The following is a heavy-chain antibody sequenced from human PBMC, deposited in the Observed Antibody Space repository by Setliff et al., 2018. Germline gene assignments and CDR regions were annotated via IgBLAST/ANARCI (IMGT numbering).Heavy chain of an antibody. V-gene: IGHV1-18*01. J-gene: IGHJ3*02. CDR3: LRDRPYSNSPEDAFDI. Sequence: ASVKVSCKASGYTFEYFGISWVRQAPGQGLEWMGWISGYNDNTNYAQKLQGRVTMTTDTSTTTAYMELKSLTSDDTAVYYCLRDRPYSNSPEDAFDIWGQGTTVTVSS. CDR2: ISGYNDNT. D-gene: IGHD6-6*01. CDR1: GYTFEYFG.